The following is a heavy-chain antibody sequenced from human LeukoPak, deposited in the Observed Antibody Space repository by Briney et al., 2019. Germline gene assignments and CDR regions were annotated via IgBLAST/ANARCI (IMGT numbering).Heavy chain of an antibody. CDR2: INHSGST. V-gene: IGHV4-34*01. CDR1: GGSFSGYS. Sequence: SETLSLTCAVYGGSFSGYSWSWIRQPPGKGLGWIGEINHSGSTNYNPSLKSRVTISVDTSKNQFSLKLSSLTAADTAVYYCARSPSFGSQNYIWGTYRINWFDPWGQGTLVTVSS. CDR3: ARSPSFGSQNYIWGTYRINWFDP. J-gene: IGHJ5*02. D-gene: IGHD3-16*02.